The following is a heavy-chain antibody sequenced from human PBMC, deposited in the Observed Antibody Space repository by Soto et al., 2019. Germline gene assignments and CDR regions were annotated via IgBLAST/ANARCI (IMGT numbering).Heavy chain of an antibody. CDR2: IYYSGST. CDR3: ARVGGFGATTIDY. CDR1: GGSISSGDYY. J-gene: IGHJ4*02. D-gene: IGHD3-10*01. Sequence: QVQLQESGPGLEKPSQTLSLNCTVSGGSISSGDYYWSWIRQPPGKGLEWIGYIYYSGSTYYNPSLKSRVTISVDTSKNQFSLKLSSVTAADTAVYYCARVGGFGATTIDYWGQGTLVTVSS. V-gene: IGHV4-30-4*01.